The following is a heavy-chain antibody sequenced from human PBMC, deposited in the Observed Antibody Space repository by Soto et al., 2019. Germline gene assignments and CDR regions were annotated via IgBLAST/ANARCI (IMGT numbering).Heavy chain of an antibody. CDR2: ISGSGGDT. CDR3: AKGGCSGVSCGWFDP. J-gene: IGHJ5*02. Sequence: EVQLLESGGGLVQPGGSLRLSCAASGFTFSDYAMNWVRQAPGKGLEWVSGISGSGGDTYYADSVNGRFTISRDNSKNTLYRQMSSLRAEDTAVYLCAKGGCSGVSCGWFDPWGQGTLVTVSS. D-gene: IGHD2-15*01. V-gene: IGHV3-23*01. CDR1: GFTFSDYA.